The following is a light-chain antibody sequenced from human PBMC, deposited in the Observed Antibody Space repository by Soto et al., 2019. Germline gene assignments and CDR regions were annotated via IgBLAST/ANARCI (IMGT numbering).Light chain of an antibody. CDR3: QQGYSPLLS. Sequence: DIQMTQSPSSLSASVGDRVTITCRASQSISNSLNWLQLKPGKAPKLLVYASSTLQSGVPSRFSGSGSGTDFTLTISSLQSEDSGVYYCQQGYSPLLSFGGGTRVEIK. J-gene: IGKJ4*01. V-gene: IGKV1-39*01. CDR2: ASS. CDR1: QSISNS.